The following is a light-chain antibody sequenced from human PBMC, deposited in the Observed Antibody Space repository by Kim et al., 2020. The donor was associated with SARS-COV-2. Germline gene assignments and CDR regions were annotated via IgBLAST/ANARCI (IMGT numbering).Light chain of an antibody. Sequence: SYELTQPPSVSVSPGQTASITCSGDKLGDKYACWYQQKPGQSPVLVIYQDSKRPSGIPERFSGSNSGNTATLTISGTQAMDGADYYCQAWDSSTAWVFGG. J-gene: IGLJ3*02. V-gene: IGLV3-1*01. CDR1: KLGDKY. CDR2: QDS. CDR3: QAWDSSTAWV.